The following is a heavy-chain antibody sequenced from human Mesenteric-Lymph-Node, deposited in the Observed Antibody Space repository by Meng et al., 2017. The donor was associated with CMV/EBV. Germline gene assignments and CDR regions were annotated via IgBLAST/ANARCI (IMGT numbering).Heavy chain of an antibody. CDR3: ARERRVPGFDTFDI. J-gene: IGHJ3*02. V-gene: IGHV4-61*01. CDR1: GDSVSSGNYF. Sequence: GSLRLSCTVSGDSVSSGNYFWSWIRQPPGRGLEYIGYIYYSGITDYNPSLKSRVTISLDMSKNQHSLKLSSVTAADTAVYFCARERRVPGFDTFDIWGQGTMVTVSS. CDR2: IYYSGIT.